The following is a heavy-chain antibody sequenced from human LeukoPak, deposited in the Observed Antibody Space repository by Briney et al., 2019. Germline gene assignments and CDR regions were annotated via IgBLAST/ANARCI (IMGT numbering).Heavy chain of an antibody. CDR1: GFTFDTTD. Sequence: PGGSLRLSCAASGFTFDTTDMTWVRQAPGKGPEWLSCISGTGDRTYYADSVRGRFTISRDNSKNMLYLQMTSLGVEDTATYYCVKNSGIWSFWGRGTLAAVSS. CDR3: VKNSGIWSF. J-gene: IGHJ4*02. V-gene: IGHV3-23*01. D-gene: IGHD1-26*01. CDR2: ISGTGDRT.